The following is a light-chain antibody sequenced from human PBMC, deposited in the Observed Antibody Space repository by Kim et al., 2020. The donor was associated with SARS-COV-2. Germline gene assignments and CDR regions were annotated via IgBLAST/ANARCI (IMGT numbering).Light chain of an antibody. Sequence: VALGQTASITCGGNSIGSANVHWYQQRPGQAPVLVIYSDPNRPSGIPERFSGSNSGNTATLTISRARAGDEADYYCQVWDSSSVVFGGGTQLTVL. CDR1: SIGSAN. CDR3: QVWDSSSVV. J-gene: IGLJ3*02. V-gene: IGLV3-9*01. CDR2: SDP.